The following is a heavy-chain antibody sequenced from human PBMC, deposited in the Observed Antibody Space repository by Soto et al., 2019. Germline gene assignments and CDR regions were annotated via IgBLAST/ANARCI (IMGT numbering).Heavy chain of an antibody. J-gene: IGHJ6*02. CDR2: IIPIFGTA. CDR3: ARARITIFGVGTPYYYYYGMDV. D-gene: IGHD3-3*01. V-gene: IGHV1-69*01. CDR1: GGTFSSYA. Sequence: QVQLVQSGAEVKKPGSSVKVSCKASGGTFSSYAISWVRQAPGQGLEWMGGIIPIFGTANYAQKFQGRVTITADESTSTAYMELSSLRSEDTAVYYCARARITIFGVGTPYYYYYGMDVWGQGTTVTVSS.